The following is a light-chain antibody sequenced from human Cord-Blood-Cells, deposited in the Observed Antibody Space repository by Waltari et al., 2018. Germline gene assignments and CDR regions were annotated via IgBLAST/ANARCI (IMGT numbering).Light chain of an antibody. CDR1: QSVSSY. V-gene: IGKV3-11*01. J-gene: IGKJ5*01. CDR2: DAS. Sequence: EIVLTQSPATLSLSPGERAPLSCRASQSVSSYFAWYQQKPGQAPRLLIYDASNRATGIPVRFSGSASGTDFTLTISSLEPEDFAVYYCQQRSNWPPITFGQGTRLEIK. CDR3: QQRSNWPPIT.